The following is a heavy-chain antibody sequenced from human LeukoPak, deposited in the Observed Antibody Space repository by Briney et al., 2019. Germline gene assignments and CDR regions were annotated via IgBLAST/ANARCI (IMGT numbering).Heavy chain of an antibody. CDR2: ISSSSSYI. D-gene: IGHD2-2*01. CDR3: ARDRGPGVVVPSCYMDV. Sequence: GGSLRLSCAASGFTFSSYSMNWVRQAPGKGLEWVSSISSSSSYIYYADSVKGRFTISRDNAKSSLYLQMNSLRAEDTAVYYCARDRGPGVVVPSCYMDVWGKGTTVTVSS. J-gene: IGHJ6*03. CDR1: GFTFSSYS. V-gene: IGHV3-21*01.